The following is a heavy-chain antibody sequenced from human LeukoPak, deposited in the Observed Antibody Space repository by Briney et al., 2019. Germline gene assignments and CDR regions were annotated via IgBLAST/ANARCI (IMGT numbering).Heavy chain of an antibody. Sequence: PSETLSLTCTVSGGSISSSSYYWSWIRQPAGKGLEWIGRIYTSGSTNYNPSLKSRVTMSVDTSKNQFSLKLSSVTAADTAVYYCAREAPAGLPALSYYFDYWGQGTLVTVSS. CDR2: IYTSGST. V-gene: IGHV4-61*02. D-gene: IGHD4-11*01. CDR3: AREAPAGLPALSYYFDY. J-gene: IGHJ4*02. CDR1: GGSISSSSYY.